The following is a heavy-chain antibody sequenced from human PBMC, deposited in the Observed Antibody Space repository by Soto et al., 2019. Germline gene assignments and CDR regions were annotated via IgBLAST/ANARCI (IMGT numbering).Heavy chain of an antibody. J-gene: IGHJ6*03. CDR3: ARRRGETSTIFGVGHYYYMDV. CDR2: IYYSGST. Sequence: SETLSLTCTVSGGSISSYYWSWIRQPPGKGLEWIGYIYYSGSTNYNPSLKSRVTISVDTSKNQFSLKLSSVTAADTAVYYCARRRGETSTIFGVGHYYYMDVWGKGTTVTVSS. D-gene: IGHD3-3*01. CDR1: GGSISSYY. V-gene: IGHV4-59*08.